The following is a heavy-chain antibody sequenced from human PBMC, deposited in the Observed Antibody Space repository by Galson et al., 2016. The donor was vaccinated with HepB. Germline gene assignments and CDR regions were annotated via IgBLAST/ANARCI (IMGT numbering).Heavy chain of an antibody. V-gene: IGHV4-34*01. CDR1: GGSFRGSY. Sequence: ETLSLTCTVFGGSFRGSYWSWIRQPPGQGLEWIGVINPSGITHYNPSLQIRVTISVDTSKPQFSLKLGSVTAADTAVYYCSLADYYDSSGNPYYYYLDVWGKGTTVTVSS. CDR3: SLADYYDSSGNPYYYYLDV. CDR2: INPSGIT. D-gene: IGHD3-22*01. J-gene: IGHJ6*03.